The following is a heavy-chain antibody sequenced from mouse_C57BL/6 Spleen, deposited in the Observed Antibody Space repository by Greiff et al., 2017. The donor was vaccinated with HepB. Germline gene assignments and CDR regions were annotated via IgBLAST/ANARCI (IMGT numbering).Heavy chain of an antibody. V-gene: IGHV1-19*01. J-gene: IGHJ1*03. CDR2: INPYNGGT. D-gene: IGHD2-1*01. CDR1: GYTFTDYY. CDR3: AREEEIYYGNGDWYFDV. Sequence: EVQLQQSGPVLVKPGASVKMSCKASGYTFTDYYMNWVKQSHGKSLEWIGVINPYNGGTSYNQKFKGKATLTVDKSSSTAYMELNSLTSEDSAVYYCAREEEIYYGNGDWYFDVWGTGTTVTVSS.